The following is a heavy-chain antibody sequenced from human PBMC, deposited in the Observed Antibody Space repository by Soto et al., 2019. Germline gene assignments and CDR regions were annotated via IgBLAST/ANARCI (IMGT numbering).Heavy chain of an antibody. Sequence: QVQLVQSGAEVKKPGSSVKVSCKASGGTFSSYAISWVRQAPGQGLEWMGGIIPIFGTANYAQKFQGRVTITADKSTSTAYMELSSLSSEDTAVYYCARLPGAPGQDYYYGMDVWGQGTTVTVSS. D-gene: IGHD3-10*01. CDR3: ARLPGAPGQDYYYGMDV. J-gene: IGHJ6*02. V-gene: IGHV1-69*06. CDR2: IIPIFGTA. CDR1: GGTFSSYA.